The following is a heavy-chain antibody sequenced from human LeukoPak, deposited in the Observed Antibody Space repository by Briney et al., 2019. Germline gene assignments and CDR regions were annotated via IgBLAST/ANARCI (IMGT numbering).Heavy chain of an antibody. J-gene: IGHJ4*02. CDR3: ATDQKGALLPFDY. D-gene: IGHD2-15*01. CDR1: GYTFTDYY. V-gene: IGHV1-69-2*01. Sequence: ASVKVSCKVSGYTFTDYYMHWVQQAPGKGLEWMGLVDPEDGETIYAEKFQGRVTITADTSTDTAYMELSSLRSEDTAVYYCATDQKGALLPFDYWGQGTLVTVSS. CDR2: VDPEDGET.